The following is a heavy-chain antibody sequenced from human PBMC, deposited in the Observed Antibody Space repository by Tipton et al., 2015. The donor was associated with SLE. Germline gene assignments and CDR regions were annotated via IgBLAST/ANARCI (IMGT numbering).Heavy chain of an antibody. D-gene: IGHD2-15*01. CDR2: IYYSGST. V-gene: IGHV4-59*11. J-gene: IGHJ4*02. Sequence: GLVKPSETLSLTCTVSGGSISSHYWSWIRQPPGKGLEWIGYIYYSGSTNYNPSLKSRVTISVDTSKNQFSLKLSSVTAADTAVYYCARDRGYCSRGSCYQDYYFDYWGQGTLVTVSS. CDR3: ARDRGYCSRGSCYQDYYFDY. CDR1: GGSISSHY.